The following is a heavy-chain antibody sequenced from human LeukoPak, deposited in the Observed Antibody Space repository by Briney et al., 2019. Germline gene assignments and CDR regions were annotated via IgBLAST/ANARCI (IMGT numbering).Heavy chain of an antibody. J-gene: IGHJ6*03. CDR3: AREVIARPFYYYYYMDV. V-gene: IGHV4-34*01. CDR2: INHSGST. D-gene: IGHD2-21*01. Sequence: ETLSLPCAVYGGSFSGYYWSWIRQPPGKGLEWIGEINHSGSTNYNPSLKSRVTISVDTSKNQFSLKLSSVTAADTAVYYCAREVIARPFYYYYYMDVWGKGTTVTVSS. CDR1: GGSFSGYY.